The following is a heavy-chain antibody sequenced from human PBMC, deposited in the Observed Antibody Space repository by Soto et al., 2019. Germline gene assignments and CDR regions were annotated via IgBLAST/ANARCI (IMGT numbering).Heavy chain of an antibody. D-gene: IGHD2-15*01. CDR1: GGSISSGDYY. Sequence: QVQLQESGPGLVKPSQTLSLTCTVSGGSISSGDYYWSWIRQPPGKGLEWIGYIYYSGSTYYNPSLKSRVTITEDTSKNQFSLKLSSVTAADTAVYYWARVVVETFGWFDPWGQGTLVTVSS. CDR2: IYYSGST. V-gene: IGHV4-30-4*01. CDR3: ARVVVETFGWFDP. J-gene: IGHJ5*02.